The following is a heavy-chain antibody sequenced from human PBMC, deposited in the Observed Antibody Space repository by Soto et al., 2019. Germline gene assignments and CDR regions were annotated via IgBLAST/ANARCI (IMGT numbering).Heavy chain of an antibody. CDR3: ARGWIGDPGWFDP. CDR2: IYHSRNT. V-gene: IGHV4-38-2*01. Sequence: SETLSLTCAVSGYSISSGYYWGWIRQPPGKGLEWIGSIYHSRNTYYNPSLKSRVTISVDTSKNQFSLKLSSVTAADTAVYYCARGWIGDPGWFDPWGQGTLVT. J-gene: IGHJ5*02. CDR1: GYSISSGYY. D-gene: IGHD3-16*01.